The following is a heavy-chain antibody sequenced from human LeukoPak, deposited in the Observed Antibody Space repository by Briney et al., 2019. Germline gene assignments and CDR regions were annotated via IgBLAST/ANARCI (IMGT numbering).Heavy chain of an antibody. Sequence: PGGSLRLSCAASGFTFSSYEMIWVRQAPGKGLEWVSYISSSGSIYYADIVKGRFTISRDNAKNSLYLQMHSLRAEDTAVYFCARALPSSWWYFDYWGRGTLVTVSS. CDR3: ARALPSSWWYFDY. J-gene: IGHJ4*02. CDR1: GFTFSSYE. CDR2: ISSSGSI. D-gene: IGHD6-13*01. V-gene: IGHV3-48*03.